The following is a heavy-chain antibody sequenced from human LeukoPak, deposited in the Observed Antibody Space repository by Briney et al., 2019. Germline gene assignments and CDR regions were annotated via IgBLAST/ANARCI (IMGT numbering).Heavy chain of an antibody. CDR1: GYTFTSYD. CDR2: ISAYNDNT. V-gene: IGHV1-18*01. CDR3: ARDVQDIILVRGGMDI. Sequence: ASVKVSCKASGYTFTSYDINWVRQAPGQGLEWMGWISAYNDNTNYAQKLQGRVTMTTDTSTSTAYMELRSLRSDDTAVYYCARDVQDIILVRGGMDIWGQGTTVTVSS. J-gene: IGHJ6*02. D-gene: IGHD2-2*01.